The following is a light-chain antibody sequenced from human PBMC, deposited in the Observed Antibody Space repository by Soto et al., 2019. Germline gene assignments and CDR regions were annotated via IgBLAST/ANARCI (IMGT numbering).Light chain of an antibody. Sequence: DIQMTQSPSSLSASVGDRVTITCRASRTISSYLNWYQQKPGKAPKLLIYAASSLQSGVPSRFSGSGSGTDFTLTISSLQPEDFATYYCQQSYSNLSFGGGTKVDIK. V-gene: IGKV1-39*01. CDR3: QQSYSNLS. CDR2: AAS. J-gene: IGKJ4*01. CDR1: RTISSY.